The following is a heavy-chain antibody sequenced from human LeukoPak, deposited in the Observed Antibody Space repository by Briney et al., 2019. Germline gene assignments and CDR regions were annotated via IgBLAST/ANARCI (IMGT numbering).Heavy chain of an antibody. J-gene: IGHJ3*02. D-gene: IGHD3-16*01. CDR2: ISYDGSNK. CDR3: ARGGDYLQDAFDI. CDR1: GLTFSSYA. Sequence: PGGSLRLSCAASGLTFSSYAMHWVRQAPGKGLECVAVISYDGSNKYYADSVKGRFTISRDNSKNTLYLQMNSLRAEDTAVYYCARGGDYLQDAFDIWGQGTMVTVSS. V-gene: IGHV3-30-3*01.